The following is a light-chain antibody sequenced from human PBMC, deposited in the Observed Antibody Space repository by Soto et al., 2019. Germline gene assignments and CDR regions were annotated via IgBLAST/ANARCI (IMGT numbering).Light chain of an antibody. J-gene: IGKJ1*01. CDR1: QSINKW. CDR3: QHYNSYPEA. V-gene: IGKV1-5*01. Sequence: IQMTQSPSSLSASLGDRVTITCRASQSINKWVAWYQQKSGRAPKLLIYDASSLESGVPSRFSGSGSGTEFTLTISSLQPEDFATYYCQHYNSYPEAFGQGTKVDIK. CDR2: DAS.